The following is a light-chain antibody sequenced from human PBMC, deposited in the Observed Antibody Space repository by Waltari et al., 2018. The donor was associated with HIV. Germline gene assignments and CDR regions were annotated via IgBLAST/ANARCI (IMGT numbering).Light chain of an antibody. CDR1: QGLVYSDGNTH. CDR2: KVC. Sequence: DVVMTQSPLSLPVTLGQPASISCRSSQGLVYSDGNTHLNWFHQRPGQSPRRRSDKVCNRDSGGPDRFSVSGSGTDFTLIISRVEAEDVGVYYCMQGTHWPYTFGQGTKLEIK. CDR3: MQGTHWPYT. V-gene: IGKV2-30*01. J-gene: IGKJ2*01.